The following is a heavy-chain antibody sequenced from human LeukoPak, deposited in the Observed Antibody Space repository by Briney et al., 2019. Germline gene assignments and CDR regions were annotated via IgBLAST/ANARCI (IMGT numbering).Heavy chain of an antibody. CDR2: INPSGGST. D-gene: IGHD6-13*01. Sequence: ASVKVSCKASGYTFTIYYMHWVRQAPGQGLEWMGIINPSGGSTSYAQKFQGRVTMTRDTSTSTVYMELSSLRSEDMAVYYCARDGEAAAAGIDYWGQGTLVTVSS. J-gene: IGHJ4*02. CDR3: ARDGEAAAAGIDY. V-gene: IGHV1-46*01. CDR1: GYTFTIYY.